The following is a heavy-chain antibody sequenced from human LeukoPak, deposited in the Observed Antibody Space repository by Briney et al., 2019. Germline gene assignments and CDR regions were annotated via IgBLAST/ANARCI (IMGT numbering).Heavy chain of an antibody. J-gene: IGHJ4*02. CDR1: GFTFSSYA. Sequence: GGSLRLSCAASGFTFSSYAMHWVRQAPGKGLEWVAVISYDGSNKYYADSVKGRFTISRDNSKNTLYLQMNSLRAEDTAVYYCARDPYGETGIRFDYWGQGTLVTVSS. CDR2: ISYDGSNK. D-gene: IGHD4-17*01. CDR3: ARDPYGETGIRFDY. V-gene: IGHV3-30-3*01.